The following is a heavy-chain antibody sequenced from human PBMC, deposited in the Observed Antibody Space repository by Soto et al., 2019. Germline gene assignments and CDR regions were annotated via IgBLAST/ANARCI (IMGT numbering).Heavy chain of an antibody. CDR2: TSYSGSA. CDR3: VGSLATLYNYFDS. D-gene: IGHD3-10*01. Sequence: SETLSLTCTFSVDSISSGSHYCNWIRQRPWKGLEWIGYTSYSGSAYYSPSLKSRLTISVDTSKNQFSLKLNSVTAADTAVYYCVGSLATLYNYFDSWGQGTQVNVSS. J-gene: IGHJ4*02. CDR1: VDSISSGSHY. V-gene: IGHV4-31*03.